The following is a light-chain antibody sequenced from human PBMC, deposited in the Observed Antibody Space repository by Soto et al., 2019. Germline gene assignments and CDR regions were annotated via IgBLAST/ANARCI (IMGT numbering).Light chain of an antibody. Sequence: SYELTQPPSVSVAPGKTARITCGGNNIGSKSVHWYQQKPGQAPVLVISYDSDRPSGIPERFSGSNTGNTATLTISRVEAGDEAEHSCQVWDSSSDHVVFGGGTKHTVL. CDR1: NIGSKS. J-gene: IGLJ2*01. V-gene: IGLV3-21*04. CDR3: QVWDSSSDHVV. CDR2: YDS.